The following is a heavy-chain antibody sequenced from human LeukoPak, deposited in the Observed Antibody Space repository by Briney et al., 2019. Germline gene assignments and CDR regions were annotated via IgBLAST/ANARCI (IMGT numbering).Heavy chain of an antibody. D-gene: IGHD3-10*01. CDR2: IIPIFCTA. V-gene: IGHV1-69*01. CDR1: VGTFSSYA. J-gene: IGHJ6*02. Sequence: GSSVKVPCKASVGTFSSYAISWVRQAPGQGLEWMGGIIPIFCTANYPQKFQGRVTITADESTSTAYMELSSLRSEDTAVYYCARDQTSYYYGSGSYLPDVWGQGTTVTVSS. CDR3: ARDQTSYYYGSGSYLPDV.